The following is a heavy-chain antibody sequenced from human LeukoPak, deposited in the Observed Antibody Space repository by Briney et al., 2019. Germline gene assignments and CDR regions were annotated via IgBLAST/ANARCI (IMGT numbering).Heavy chain of an antibody. Sequence: KPSETLSLTCTVSGGSIRLSSIYFSSWIRQPPGKGLEWIATIYYSGSTYYSPSLKSPVSMSVDTSKNQFSLNLISVTAADAAGYYSARYSFPAWRSYDYWGQGTLVTVSP. D-gene: IGHD2-15*01. CDR1: GGSIRLSSIYF. CDR3: ARYSFPAWRSYDY. V-gene: IGHV4-39*01. J-gene: IGHJ4*02. CDR2: IYYSGST.